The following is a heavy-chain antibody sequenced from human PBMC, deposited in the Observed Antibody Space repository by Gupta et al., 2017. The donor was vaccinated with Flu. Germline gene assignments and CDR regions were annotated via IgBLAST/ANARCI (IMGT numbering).Heavy chain of an antibody. CDR2: ISSSGSTR. J-gene: IGHJ6*03. Sequence: VQLVESGGGLVQPGGSLRLSCAASGFPFSSYELNWVRQAPGKGLEWVSYISSSGSTRYYADSVKGRFTISRDNAKNSLYLQMNSLRAEDTAVYYCARDRYVVVPAAISYYYYMDVWGKGTTVTVSS. V-gene: IGHV3-48*03. CDR3: ARDRYVVVPAAISYYYYMDV. D-gene: IGHD2-2*02. CDR1: GFPFSSYE.